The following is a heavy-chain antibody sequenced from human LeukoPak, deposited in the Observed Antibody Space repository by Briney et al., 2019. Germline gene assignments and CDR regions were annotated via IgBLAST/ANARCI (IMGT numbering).Heavy chain of an antibody. Sequence: PGGSLRLSCAVSGFTFSSYSMNWVRQAPGKGLEWVSSISANGGETHYADSVKGRFTISRDNSKNTLYLQINNPRVEDTAVYYCAKRYYDFPLDYWGQGTLVTVSS. CDR3: AKRYYDFPLDY. V-gene: IGHV3-23*01. J-gene: IGHJ4*02. CDR2: ISANGGET. CDR1: GFTFSSYS. D-gene: IGHD3-3*01.